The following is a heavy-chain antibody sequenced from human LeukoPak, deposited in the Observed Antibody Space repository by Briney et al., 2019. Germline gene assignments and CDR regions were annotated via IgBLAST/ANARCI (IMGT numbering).Heavy chain of an antibody. D-gene: IGHD2/OR15-2a*01. J-gene: IGHJ4*02. V-gene: IGHV3-7*05. CDR2: IKQDGSEK. CDR3: ARGPPCREYCSLEFYFDY. Sequence: GGSLRLSCAASGFTFSSYWMSWVRQAPGKGLEWVANIKQDGSEKYYVDSVKGRFTISRDNAKNSLYLQMNGLRAEDTAVYYCARGPPCREYCSLEFYFDYWGQGTLVTVSS. CDR1: GFTFSSYW.